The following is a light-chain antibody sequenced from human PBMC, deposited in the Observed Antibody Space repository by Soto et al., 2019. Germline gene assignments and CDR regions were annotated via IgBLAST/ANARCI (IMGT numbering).Light chain of an antibody. CDR2: AAS. Sequence: AIRMTQSPSSLSASTGDRVTITCRASQGISSYLAWYQQKPGKAPKLLIYAASTLQSGVPSRFSGCGSGTDFTLTISCXQSEDFATYYCQQYYSYPGTFGQGTKVDIK. V-gene: IGKV1-8*01. CDR3: QQYYSYPGT. J-gene: IGKJ1*01. CDR1: QGISSY.